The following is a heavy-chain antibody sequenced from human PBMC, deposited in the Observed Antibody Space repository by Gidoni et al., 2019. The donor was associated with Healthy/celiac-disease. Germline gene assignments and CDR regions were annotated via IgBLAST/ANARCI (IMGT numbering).Heavy chain of an antibody. D-gene: IGHD4-17*01. V-gene: IGHV3-21*01. J-gene: IGHJ4*02. CDR1: GCTFSSYS. CDR3: ARGVGNYGDYGNDYFDY. CDR2: ISSSSSYI. Sequence: EVQRVESGGGLVKPGGSLRLSCAASGCTFSSYSRNWVRPAPGKGLEWVSSISSSSSYIYYADSVKGRFTISRDNAKNSLYLQMNSLRAEDTAVYYCARGVGNYGDYGNDYFDYWGQGTLVTVSS.